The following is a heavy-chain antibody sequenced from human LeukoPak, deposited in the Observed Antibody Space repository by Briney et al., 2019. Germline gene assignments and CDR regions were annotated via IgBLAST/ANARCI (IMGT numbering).Heavy chain of an antibody. Sequence: GGSLRLSCAASGFTFSDYYMSWIRQAPGKGLEWVAFISYDGSNKYYADSVKGRFTISRDNSKNTLYLQMNSLRAEDTAVYYCARDRIAVAVHPEAFDYWGQGTLVTVSS. V-gene: IGHV3-30*03. J-gene: IGHJ4*02. CDR2: ISYDGSNK. CDR1: GFTFSDYY. CDR3: ARDRIAVAVHPEAFDY. D-gene: IGHD6-19*01.